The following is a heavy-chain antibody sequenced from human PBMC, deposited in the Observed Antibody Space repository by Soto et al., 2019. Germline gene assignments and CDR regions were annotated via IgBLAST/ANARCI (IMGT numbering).Heavy chain of an antibody. CDR3: STVDNYYGSVF. CDR2: VWYDGTTK. D-gene: IGHD3-10*01. V-gene: IGHV3-33*01. J-gene: IGHJ4*02. CDR1: GSTFSNYG. Sequence: QVQLVESGGGVVQPGTSLRLSCAASGSTFSNYGMHWVRQAPGKGLEWVAVVWYDGTTKFYPDSVKGRFTISRDNSNNTLYLQMNSLRVEYTAVYYCSTVDNYYGSVFWGQGTLVTVSS.